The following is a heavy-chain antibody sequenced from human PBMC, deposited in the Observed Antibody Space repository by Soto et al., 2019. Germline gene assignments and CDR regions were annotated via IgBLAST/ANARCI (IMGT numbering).Heavy chain of an antibody. CDR1: GFTFSSYA. V-gene: IGHV3-30-3*01. Sequence: GGSLRLSCAASGFTFSSYAMHWVRQAPGKGLEWVAVISYDGSNKYYADSVKGRFTISRDNSKNTLYLQMNSLRAEDTAVYYCARDRSPAAEFDAFDIRGQGTTVTVSS. CDR3: ARDRSPAAEFDAFDI. J-gene: IGHJ3*02. D-gene: IGHD2-2*01. CDR2: ISYDGSNK.